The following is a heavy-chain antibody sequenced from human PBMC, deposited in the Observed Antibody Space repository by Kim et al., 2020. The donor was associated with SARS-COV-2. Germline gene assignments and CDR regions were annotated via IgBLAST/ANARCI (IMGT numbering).Heavy chain of an antibody. J-gene: IGHJ4*02. V-gene: IGHV4-4*07. D-gene: IGHD6-19*01. Sequence: YIPSLKSRVPMSVDTSKNQFSLRLYSVTAADTAVYYCATRTTVADTKVDYWGQGTLVTVSS. CDR3: ATRTTVADTKVDY.